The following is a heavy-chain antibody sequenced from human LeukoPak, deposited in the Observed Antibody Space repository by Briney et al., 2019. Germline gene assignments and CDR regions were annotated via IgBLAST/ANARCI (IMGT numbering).Heavy chain of an antibody. Sequence: GGSLRLSCAASGFAFSFYAMSWLRQPPGKGLEWVSTITANSGTTSYAASVRGRFTISRDNSKNTLYLQVNTLRADDTATYYCAKPISGGLAVTADWFHPWGQGTLVVVSS. J-gene: IGHJ5*01. CDR2: ITANSGTT. V-gene: IGHV3-23*01. CDR3: AKPISGGLAVTADWFHP. D-gene: IGHD6-19*01. CDR1: GFAFSFYA.